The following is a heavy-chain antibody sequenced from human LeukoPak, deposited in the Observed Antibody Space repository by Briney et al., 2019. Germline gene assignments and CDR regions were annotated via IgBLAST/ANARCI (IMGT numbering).Heavy chain of an antibody. D-gene: IGHD2-15*01. CDR3: AKTNYRYCSGGSCYNDY. J-gene: IGHJ4*02. CDR2: ISGSGGST. CDR1: GFTFSSYG. V-gene: IGHV3-23*01. Sequence: GGTLRLSCAASGFTFSSYGMSWVRQAPGKGLEWVSAISGSGGSTYYADSVKGRFTISRDNSKNTLYLQMNSLRAEDTAVYYCAKTNYRYCSGGSCYNDYWGQGTLVTVSS.